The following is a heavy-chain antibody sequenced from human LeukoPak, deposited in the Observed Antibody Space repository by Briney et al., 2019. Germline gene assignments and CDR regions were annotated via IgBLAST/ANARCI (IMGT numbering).Heavy chain of an antibody. CDR2: IIPIFGTA. CDR3: AHSGSWYSNGYYFDY. J-gene: IGHJ4*02. Sequence: ASVKVSCKASGGTFSSYAISWVRQAPGQGLEWMGGIIPIFGTANYAQKFQGRVTITTDESTSTAYMELSSLRSEDTAVYYCAHSGSWYSNGYYFDYWGQGTLVTVSS. D-gene: IGHD6-13*01. V-gene: IGHV1-69*05. CDR1: GGTFSSYA.